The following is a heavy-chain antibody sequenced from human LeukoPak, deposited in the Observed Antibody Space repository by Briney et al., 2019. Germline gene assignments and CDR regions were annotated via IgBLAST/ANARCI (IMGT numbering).Heavy chain of an antibody. CDR2: IYYSGST. J-gene: IGHJ4*02. V-gene: IGHV4-59*12. D-gene: IGHD5-12*01. CDR1: GDSISSYY. CDR3: ARWRRYSGYVDY. Sequence: SETLSLTCTVSGDSISSYYWTWIRQPPGKGLEWIGYIYYSGSTNYNPSLKSRVTISVDTSKNQFSLKLSSVTAADTAVYYCARWRRYSGYVDYWGQGTLVTVSS.